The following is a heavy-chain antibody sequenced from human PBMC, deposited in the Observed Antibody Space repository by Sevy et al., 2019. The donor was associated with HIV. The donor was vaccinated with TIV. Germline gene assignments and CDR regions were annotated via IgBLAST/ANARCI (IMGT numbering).Heavy chain of an antibody. V-gene: IGHV4-59*11. Sequence: SETLSLTCTVSGGSISGHYWGWIRQSPGKGLEWIAYVYDSGSSNYNPSLRSRVTISVDTSKSQFSLRLSSVTAADTAVYFCARSGALIYYDTIRFQNFFDSWGPGTLVTVSS. CDR2: VYDSGSS. CDR3: ARSGALIYYDTIRFQNFFDS. CDR1: GGSISGHY. D-gene: IGHD3-22*01. J-gene: IGHJ4*02.